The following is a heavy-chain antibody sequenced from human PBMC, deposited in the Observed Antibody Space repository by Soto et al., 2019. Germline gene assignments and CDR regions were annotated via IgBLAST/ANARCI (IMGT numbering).Heavy chain of an antibody. CDR2: INAGNGNT. V-gene: IGHV1-3*01. CDR1: GYTFTSYA. J-gene: IGHJ2*01. CDR3: ARAPPTVTSWYFDL. Sequence: ASVKVSCKASGYTFTSYAMHWVRQAPGQRLEWMGWINAGNGNTKYSQKFQGRVTITRDTSASTAYMELSSLRSEDTAVYYCARAPPTVTSWYFDLWGRGTLVTVSS. D-gene: IGHD4-17*01.